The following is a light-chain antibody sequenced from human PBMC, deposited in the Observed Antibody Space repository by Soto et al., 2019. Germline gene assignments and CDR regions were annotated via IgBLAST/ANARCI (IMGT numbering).Light chain of an antibody. CDR1: QSVSKY. CDR3: QQYGGSPQT. CDR2: GAS. Sequence: DIVLTQSPGTLALSPGEGATLSCRASQSVSKYLAWYQQKPGQAPRLLIYGASSRATGIPDSFSGSGSGTDFTLTISRLEPEDFAVYYCQQYGGSPQTFGQGTKVEIK. V-gene: IGKV3-20*01. J-gene: IGKJ1*01.